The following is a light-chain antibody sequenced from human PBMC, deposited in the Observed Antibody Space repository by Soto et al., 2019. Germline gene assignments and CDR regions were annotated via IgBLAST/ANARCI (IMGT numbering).Light chain of an antibody. CDR2: EVY. V-gene: IGLV2-8*01. J-gene: IGLJ1*01. CDR3: SSCAGSNKPYV. Sequence: QSALTQPPSASGSPGQSVTISCTGTSSDIGGCKFVSWYQQYPGKAPRLIIYEVYKRPSGVPDRFSGSKSGNTASLTVSGLQAEDEADYYCSSCAGSNKPYVFGTGTKVTVL. CDR1: SSDIGGCKF.